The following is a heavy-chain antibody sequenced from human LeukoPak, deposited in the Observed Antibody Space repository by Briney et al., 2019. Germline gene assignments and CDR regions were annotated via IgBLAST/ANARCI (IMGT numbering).Heavy chain of an antibody. CDR1: AVSISGYY. V-gene: IGHV4-4*07. CDR2: IYSSGSA. D-gene: IGHD1-26*01. CDR3: ARSHLPLGSYPTPIDY. Sequence: PSETLSLTCSVSAVSISGYYWIWIRQSAGKGLEWIGRIYSSGSARYNPSLTSRVTMSVDTSKNHFSLNLTSVTAADTAVYYCARSHLPLGSYPTPIDYWGQGTLVTVSS. J-gene: IGHJ4*02.